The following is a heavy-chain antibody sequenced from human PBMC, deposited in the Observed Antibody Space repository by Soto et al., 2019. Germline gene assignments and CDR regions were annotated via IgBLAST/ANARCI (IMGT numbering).Heavy chain of an antibody. CDR2: ISGNGGST. Sequence: EVQLLESGGGLVQPGGSLRLSCSASGFTFSSFAMTWVRQAPGKGLEWVSTISGNGGSTYYADSVKGRFTISRDNSKNTLYLQMNSLRVGDTAVYYCSTTLRRYFDWLFGDYWGQGTLVTVAS. CDR3: STTLRRYFDWLFGDY. CDR1: GFTFSSFA. D-gene: IGHD3-9*01. V-gene: IGHV3-23*01. J-gene: IGHJ4*02.